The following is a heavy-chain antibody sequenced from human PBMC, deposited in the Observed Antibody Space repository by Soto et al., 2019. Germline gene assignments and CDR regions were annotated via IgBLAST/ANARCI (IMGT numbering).Heavy chain of an antibody. Sequence: QVQLVQSGAEVKKPGSSVKVSCKTSGVSFNNNGIGWVRQAPGHGLEWMGGVSPPFRTSNYARKFQGRILITAGAATGTVNMELSSLTSEDTAQYYGARVLYYGSGSYSPYGMDVWGQGTTVTVSS. CDR3: ARVLYYGSGSYSPYGMDV. D-gene: IGHD3-10*01. CDR1: GVSFNNNG. V-gene: IGHV1-69*01. CDR2: VSPPFRTS. J-gene: IGHJ6*02.